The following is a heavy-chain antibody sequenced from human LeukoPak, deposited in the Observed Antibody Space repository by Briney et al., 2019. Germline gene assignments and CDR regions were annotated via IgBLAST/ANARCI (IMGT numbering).Heavy chain of an antibody. J-gene: IGHJ4*02. Sequence: ASVTVSCKASGYTFTGYYMHWVRQAPGKGLEWMGWINPNSGGTNYAQKFQGRVTMTRDTSISTAYMDLSRLRSDDTAVYYCAREYVRSSDYWGQGTLVTVSS. CDR3: AREYVRSSDY. CDR2: INPNSGGT. CDR1: GYTFTGYY. D-gene: IGHD3-10*02. V-gene: IGHV1-2*02.